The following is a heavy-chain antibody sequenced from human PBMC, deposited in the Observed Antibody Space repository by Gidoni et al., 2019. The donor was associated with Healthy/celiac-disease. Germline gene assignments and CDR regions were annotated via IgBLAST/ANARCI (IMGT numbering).Heavy chain of an antibody. Sequence: QVQLVQSGAEVKKPGSSVKVSCKASGGTFSSYAISWVRQAPGQGLEWMGGIIPIFGTANNAPKLQGRVTITADESTSTAYMELSSLRSEDTAVYYCARQADYGDYPHFDYWGQGTLVTVSS. CDR2: IIPIFGTA. J-gene: IGHJ4*02. V-gene: IGHV1-69*01. D-gene: IGHD4-17*01. CDR1: GGTFSSYA. CDR3: ARQADYGDYPHFDY.